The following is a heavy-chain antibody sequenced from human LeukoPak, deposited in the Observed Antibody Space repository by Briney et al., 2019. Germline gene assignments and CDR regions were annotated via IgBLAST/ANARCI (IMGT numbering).Heavy chain of an antibody. CDR1: GFMFTSYS. CDR3: ARGSRFDY. J-gene: IGHJ4*02. V-gene: IGHV3-48*04. CDR2: ISRSSSPI. Sequence: GGSLRLSCAASGFMFTSYSMNWVRQAPGKGLAWVSYISRSSSPIYYADSVKGRFTISRDNAKKSSYLQMTSLRAEDTAVYYCARGSRFDYWGQGALVTVSS.